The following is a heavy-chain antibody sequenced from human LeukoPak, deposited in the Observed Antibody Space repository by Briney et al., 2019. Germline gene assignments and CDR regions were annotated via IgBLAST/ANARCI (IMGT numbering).Heavy chain of an antibody. D-gene: IGHD7-27*01. J-gene: IGHJ5*02. CDR3: AHTGSAHGDDWFDP. V-gene: IGHV2-5*02. Sequence: SGPTLVKPTETLTLTCTFSGFSLNTRGVGVGWIRQAPGKALEWLALISRDDDKRYRPSLKSRLTITKDTSKNQVALTLANLDPVDTATYYCAHTGSAHGDDWFDPWDQGPLVTVSS. CDR2: ISRDDDK. CDR1: GFSLNTRGVG.